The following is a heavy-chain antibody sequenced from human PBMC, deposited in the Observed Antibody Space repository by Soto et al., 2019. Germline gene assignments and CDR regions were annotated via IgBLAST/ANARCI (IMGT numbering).Heavy chain of an antibody. CDR2: IIPIFGTA. CDR3: ASIRANTYYYGMDV. Sequence: QVQLVQSGAEVKKPGSSVKVSCKASGGTFSSYAISWVRQAPGQGLEWMGGIIPIFGTADYAQKFQGRVTITADESTSTADMALSSLRSEDTAVYYCASIRANTYYYGMDVGGQGTTVTVSS. J-gene: IGHJ6*02. V-gene: IGHV1-69*12. CDR1: GGTFSSYA. D-gene: IGHD3-10*01.